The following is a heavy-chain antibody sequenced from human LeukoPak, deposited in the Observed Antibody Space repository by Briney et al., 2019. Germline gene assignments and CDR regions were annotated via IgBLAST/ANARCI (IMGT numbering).Heavy chain of an antibody. CDR3: TTADYGDYYYFDY. D-gene: IGHD4-17*01. J-gene: IGHJ4*02. Sequence: GGSPRLSCAASGFTFSSYWMHWVRQAPGKGLEWVGRIKSKTDGGTTDYAAPVKGRFTISRDDSKNTLYLQMNSLKTEDTAVYYCTTADYGDYYYFDYWGQGTLVTVSS. CDR1: GFTFSSYW. CDR2: IKSKTDGGTT. V-gene: IGHV3-15*01.